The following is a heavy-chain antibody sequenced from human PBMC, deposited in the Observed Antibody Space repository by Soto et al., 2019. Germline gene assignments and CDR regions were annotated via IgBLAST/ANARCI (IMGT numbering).Heavy chain of an antibody. CDR1: GFTFSSYS. CDR3: ARDENCSGGSCYAFDI. Sequence: EVQLVESGGGLVKPGGSLRLSCAASGFTFSSYSMNWVRQAPGKGLEWVSSISSSSSYIYYADSVKGRFTISRDNAKNSLDLQMNSQRAEETAVYYCARDENCSGGSCYAFDIWGQGTMVTVSS. V-gene: IGHV3-21*01. D-gene: IGHD2-15*01. J-gene: IGHJ3*02. CDR2: ISSSSSYI.